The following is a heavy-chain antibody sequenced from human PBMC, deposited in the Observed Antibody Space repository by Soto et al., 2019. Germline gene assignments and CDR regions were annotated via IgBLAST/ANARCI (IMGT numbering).Heavy chain of an antibody. J-gene: IGHJ6*02. CDR3: ARLYIVGTTMVYGMDV. Sequence: QAQLVQSGAEVKKPGASVKVSCKASGYNFTRFGISWVRQAPGQGLEWMGWISAYNGNTNYAQKLQGRVTMTTDTSTNTGYMDLGSLRSDDTAVYYCARLYIVGTTMVYGMDVWGQGTTVTVSS. V-gene: IGHV1-18*01. CDR1: GYNFTRFG. CDR2: ISAYNGNT. D-gene: IGHD1-26*01.